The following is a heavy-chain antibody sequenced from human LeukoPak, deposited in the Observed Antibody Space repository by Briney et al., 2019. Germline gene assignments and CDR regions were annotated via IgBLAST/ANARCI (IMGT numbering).Heavy chain of an antibody. CDR3: VKDRYCPEVTCFGGGFEY. J-gene: IGHJ4*02. V-gene: IGHV3-48*03. D-gene: IGHD3-16*01. CDR2: ISSSGSTI. CDR1: GFTFSSYE. Sequence: GGSLRLSCAASGFTFSSYEMNWVRQAPGKGLEWVSYISSSGSTIYYADSVKGRFTISRDNSKNTLYLRLNSLRVEDTATYYCVKDRYCPEVTCFGGGFEYWGQGTLVVVSS.